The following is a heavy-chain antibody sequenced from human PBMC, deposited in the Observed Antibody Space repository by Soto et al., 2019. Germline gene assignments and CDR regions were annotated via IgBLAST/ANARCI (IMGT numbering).Heavy chain of an antibody. CDR3: GRDAFGLENFDY. Sequence: GGSLRLSCAASGFAFSSYDMDWVRQAPGKGLEWVSYINTDGGSIHYAESVKGRFTISRDNARNSLSLQMNSLRVEDTAVYYCGRDAFGLENFDYWGQGALVTVSS. V-gene: IGHV3-48*01. CDR2: INTDGGSI. D-gene: IGHD3-3*01. CDR1: GFAFSSYD. J-gene: IGHJ4*02.